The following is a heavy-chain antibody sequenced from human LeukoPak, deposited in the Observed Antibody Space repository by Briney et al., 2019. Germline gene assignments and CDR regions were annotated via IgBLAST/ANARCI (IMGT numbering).Heavy chain of an antibody. V-gene: IGHV4-34*01. CDR3: ARQYCSSTSCYLYFDY. CDR1: GVSFSGYY. J-gene: IGHJ4*02. D-gene: IGHD2-2*01. Sequence: SETLSLTCAAYGVSFSGYYCSWIRQPPGKGLEWIGEINHSGSTNYNPSLKSRATISVDTPKNKFSLKLSSVTAADTAVYYCARQYCSSTSCYLYFDYWGQGTLVTVSS. CDR2: INHSGST.